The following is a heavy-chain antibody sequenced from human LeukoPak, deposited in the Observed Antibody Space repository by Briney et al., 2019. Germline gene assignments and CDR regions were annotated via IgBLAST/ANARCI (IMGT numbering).Heavy chain of an antibody. D-gene: IGHD3-22*01. CDR1: GFTFRSYD. Sequence: GGSLRLSCAASGFTFRSYDMHWVRQAPGKGLEWLAFIRYDGSTKYYTDSVKGRFTISRDNSKSTLYLQMNSLRVEDTAVYYCAKYYDSSGYYSHFDYWGQGTLVTVSS. J-gene: IGHJ4*02. CDR2: IRYDGSTK. CDR3: AKYYDSSGYYSHFDY. V-gene: IGHV3-30*02.